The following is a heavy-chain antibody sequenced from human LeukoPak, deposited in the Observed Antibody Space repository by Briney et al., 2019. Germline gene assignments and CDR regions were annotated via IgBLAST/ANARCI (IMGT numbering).Heavy chain of an antibody. Sequence: GSLRLSCAASGFTFSSYSMNWVRQAPGKGLEWVSSISSSSSYICYVDSVKCRFTISRDNANNSLYLQMNSLRVDDTAVYYCARVLPSHYYDTSGYSDYWGQGTLVTVSS. CDR2: ISSSSSYI. V-gene: IGHV3-21*01. D-gene: IGHD3-22*01. CDR1: GFTFSSYS. CDR3: ARVLPSHYYDTSGYSDY. J-gene: IGHJ4*02.